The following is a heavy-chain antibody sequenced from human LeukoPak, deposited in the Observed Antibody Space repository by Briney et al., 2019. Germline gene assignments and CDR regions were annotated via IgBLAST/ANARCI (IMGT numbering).Heavy chain of an antibody. CDR3: AELGITMIGGV. J-gene: IGHJ6*04. CDR1: GFTFSSYA. D-gene: IGHD3-10*02. V-gene: IGHV3-9*01. CDR2: ISWNSGSI. Sequence: GRSLRLSCAASGFTFSSYAMHWVRQAPGKGLEWVSGISWNSGSIGYADSVKGRFTISRDNAKNSLYLQMNSLRAEDTAVYYCAELGITMIGGVWGKGTTVTISS.